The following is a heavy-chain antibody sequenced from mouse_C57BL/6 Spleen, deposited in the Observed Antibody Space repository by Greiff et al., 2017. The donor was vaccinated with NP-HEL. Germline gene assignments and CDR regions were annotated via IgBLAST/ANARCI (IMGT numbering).Heavy chain of an antibody. Sequence: QVQLQQSGAELVKPGASVKMSCKASGYTFTTYPTEWKKQNHGKSLEWNGNYHPYNDDTKYNEKLKGKAKLTVEKSSSTVYLELSRLTSDDSAVYYCARGDGYDDYYYDLDSGAHGPSVTVSS. D-gene: IGHD2-2*01. CDR3: ARGDGYDDYYYDLDS. CDR2: YHPYNDDT. J-gene: IGHJ4*01. V-gene: IGHV1-47*01. CDR1: GYTFTTYP.